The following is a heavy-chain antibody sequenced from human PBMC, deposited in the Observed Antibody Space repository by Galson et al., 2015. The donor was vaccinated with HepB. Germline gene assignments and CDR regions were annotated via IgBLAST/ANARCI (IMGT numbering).Heavy chain of an antibody. CDR2: ISYDGSNK. CDR3: AKDMVRGGYDAFDI. CDR1: GFTFSSYA. D-gene: IGHD3-10*01. Sequence: SLRLSCAASGFTFSSYAMHWVRQAPGKGLEWVAVISYDGSNKYYADSVKGRFTISRDNSKNTLYLQMNSLRAEDTAVYYCAKDMVRGGYDAFDIWGQGTMVTVSS. J-gene: IGHJ3*02. V-gene: IGHV3-30-3*01.